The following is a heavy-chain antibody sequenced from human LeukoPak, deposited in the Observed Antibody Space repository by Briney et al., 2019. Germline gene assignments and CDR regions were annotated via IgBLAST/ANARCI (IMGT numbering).Heavy chain of an antibody. J-gene: IGHJ4*02. V-gene: IGHV1-69*05. CDR2: IIPIFGTA. Sequence: ASVKVSCKASGGTFSSYAISWVRQAPGQGLEWMGGIIPIFGTANYAQKFQGRVTMTRDTSTSTVYMELNSLGSEDTAVYYCARESDSGKDFDCWGQGTLVTVSS. D-gene: IGHD1-26*01. CDR3: ARESDSGKDFDC. CDR1: GGTFSSYA.